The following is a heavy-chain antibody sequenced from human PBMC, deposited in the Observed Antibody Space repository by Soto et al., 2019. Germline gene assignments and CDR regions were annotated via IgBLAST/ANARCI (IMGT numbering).Heavy chain of an antibody. D-gene: IGHD3-3*01. CDR2: INHSGST. CDR1: GGSFSGYY. CDR3: ARNNYDFWSGYQTYNWFDP. Sequence: NPSETLSLTCAVYGGSFSGYYWSWIRQPPGKGLEWIGEINHSGSTNYNPSLKSRVTISVDTSKNQFSLKLSSVTAADTAVYYCARNNYDFWSGYQTYNWFDPWGQGTLVTVS. V-gene: IGHV4-34*01. J-gene: IGHJ5*02.